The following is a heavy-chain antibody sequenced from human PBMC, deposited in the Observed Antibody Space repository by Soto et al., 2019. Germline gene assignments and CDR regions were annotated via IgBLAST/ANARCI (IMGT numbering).Heavy chain of an antibody. Sequence: GGSLRLSCAASGFTVSSNYMSWVRQAPGKGLEWVSVIYSGGSTYYADSVKGRFTISRDNSKNTLYLQMNSLRAEDTAVYYCARELYDFWRGHNIWVAGMDVWGQGTTVTVSS. V-gene: IGHV3-53*01. D-gene: IGHD3-3*01. CDR2: IYSGGST. CDR3: ARELYDFWRGHNIWVAGMDV. CDR1: GFTVSSNY. J-gene: IGHJ6*02.